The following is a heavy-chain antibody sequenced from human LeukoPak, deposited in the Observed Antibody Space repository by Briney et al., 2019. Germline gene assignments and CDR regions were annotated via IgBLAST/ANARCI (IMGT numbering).Heavy chain of an antibody. Sequence: PGGSLRLSCAASGFTFSTSSMNWVRQAPGKGLEWVSSIGGSSTSIFYAGSVEGRFTISRDNTKNSLYLQMNSLRAEDTAVYYCAREEGRQQIEAFDHWGQGTLVTVSS. J-gene: IGHJ4*02. D-gene: IGHD6-13*01. V-gene: IGHV3-21*06. CDR2: IGGSSTSI. CDR3: AREEGRQQIEAFDH. CDR1: GFTFSTSS.